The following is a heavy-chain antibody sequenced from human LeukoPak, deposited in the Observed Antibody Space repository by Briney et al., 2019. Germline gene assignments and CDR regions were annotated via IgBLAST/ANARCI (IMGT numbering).Heavy chain of an antibody. CDR3: ARVLRYFDWLFKPNYYYYGMDV. Sequence: PGRSLRLSCAASGFTFSSYAMHWVRQVPGKGLEWVAVISYDGSNKYYADSVKGRFTISRDNSKNTLYLQMNSLRAEDTAVYYCARVLRYFDWLFKPNYYYYGMDVWGQGTTVTVSS. V-gene: IGHV3-30-3*01. D-gene: IGHD3-9*01. CDR1: GFTFSSYA. J-gene: IGHJ6*02. CDR2: ISYDGSNK.